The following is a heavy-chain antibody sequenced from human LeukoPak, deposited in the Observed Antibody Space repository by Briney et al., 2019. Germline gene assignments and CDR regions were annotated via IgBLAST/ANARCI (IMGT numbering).Heavy chain of an antibody. CDR3: ARDGGYEPFFDY. Sequence: SSETLSLTCIVSGGSISSSSYFWGWIRQPPGKGLEWIGSFYYSGSTYYNPSLKSRVTISVDSSKNQFSLKLSSVTAADTAVYYCARDGGYEPFFDYWGQGTLVTVSS. CDR1: GGSISSSSYF. J-gene: IGHJ4*02. V-gene: IGHV4-39*07. D-gene: IGHD5-12*01. CDR2: FYYSGST.